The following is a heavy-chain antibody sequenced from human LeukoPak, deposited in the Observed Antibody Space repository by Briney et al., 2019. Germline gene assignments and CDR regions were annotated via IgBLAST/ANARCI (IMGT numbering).Heavy chain of an antibody. CDR2: SIPILGIA. CDR3: AGGSVDDISTGYYNDDY. D-gene: IGHD3-9*01. J-gene: IGHJ4*02. V-gene: IGHV1-69*04. CDR1: GGTFSSYA. Sequence: ASVKVSCTGSGGTFSSYAISWVRQAPGQGLGWMGRSIPILGIANYSQKFQGRVTITADKSTSTAYMELSSLRSEDNAVYYCAGGSVDDISTGYYNDDYWGQGTLVTVSS.